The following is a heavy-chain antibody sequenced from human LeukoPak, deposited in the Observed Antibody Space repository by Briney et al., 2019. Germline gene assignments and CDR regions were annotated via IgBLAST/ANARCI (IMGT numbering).Heavy chain of an antibody. D-gene: IGHD3-16*02. CDR3: ARDYRLYFDY. J-gene: IGHJ4*02. CDR2: IKQDGSEK. V-gene: IGHV3-7*01. CDR1: GFTFSNSW. Sequence: GGSLRLSCAASGFTFSNSWMSWVRQAPGKGLEWVANIKQDGSEKYYVDSVKGRFTISRDNAKNSLYLQMNSLRAEDTAVYYCARDYRLYFDYWGQGTLVTVSS.